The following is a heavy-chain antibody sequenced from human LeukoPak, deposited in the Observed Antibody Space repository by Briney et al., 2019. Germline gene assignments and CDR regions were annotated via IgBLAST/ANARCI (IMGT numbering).Heavy chain of an antibody. Sequence: AGGSLRLSCAASGFTFSSHGMHGLRQSPGKGLEWVAVIWYDGSNKYYADSVKRRFTISRDNYKNTLYLQMDGLRVEDTAVYYCVRWGTGKILDYWGQGILVTVSS. V-gene: IGHV3-33*01. CDR3: VRWGTGKILDY. CDR1: GFTFSSHG. CDR2: IWYDGSNK. D-gene: IGHD3-16*01. J-gene: IGHJ4*02.